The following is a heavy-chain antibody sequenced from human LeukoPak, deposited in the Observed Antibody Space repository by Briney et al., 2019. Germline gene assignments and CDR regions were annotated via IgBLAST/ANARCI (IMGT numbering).Heavy chain of an antibody. CDR3: ARVDYDSSGYYWNDY. D-gene: IGHD3-22*01. CDR1: GYTLTGYY. V-gene: IGHV1-2*02. Sequence: ASVKVSCKASGYTLTGYYMHWVQQAPGQGLEWMGWINPNSGGTNYAQKFQGRVTMTRDTSISTAYMELSRLRSDDTAVYYCARVDYDSSGYYWNDYWGQGTLVTVSS. J-gene: IGHJ4*02. CDR2: INPNSGGT.